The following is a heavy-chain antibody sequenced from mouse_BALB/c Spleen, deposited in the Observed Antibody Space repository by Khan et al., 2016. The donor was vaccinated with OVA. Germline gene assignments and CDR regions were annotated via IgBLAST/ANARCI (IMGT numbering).Heavy chain of an antibody. J-gene: IGHJ3*01. CDR2: IYPGSGST. V-gene: IGHV1-77*01. Sequence: QVQLQQPGPELVKPGASVKMSCKASGYTFTDYVISWVKQRTGQGLEWIGEIYPGSGSTYYNERFKGKATLTADNSANTAYMQLSSLTSEDAAVYFCARSYDGAWFAYWGQGTPVTVSA. CDR1: GYTFTDYV. CDR3: ARSYDGAWFAY. D-gene: IGHD1-1*01.